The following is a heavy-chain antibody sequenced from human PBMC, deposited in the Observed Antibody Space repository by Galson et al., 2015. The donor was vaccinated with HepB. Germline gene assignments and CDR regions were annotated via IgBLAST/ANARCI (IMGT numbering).Heavy chain of an antibody. CDR2: IIPLFGTA. J-gene: IGHJ4*02. Sequence: SVKVSCKASGGTFNTYAMNWVRQAPGKGLEWVAGIIPLFGTADYSQRFQGRVTITADGSTTTAYMELSSPTSDDTAVYYCARGSAYFDYWGQGTQVTVSS. CDR3: ARGSAYFDY. CDR1: GGTFNTYA. V-gene: IGHV1-69*13.